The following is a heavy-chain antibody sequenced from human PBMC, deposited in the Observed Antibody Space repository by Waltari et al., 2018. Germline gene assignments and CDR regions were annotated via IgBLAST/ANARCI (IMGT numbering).Heavy chain of an antibody. CDR2: ISYDGSNK. D-gene: IGHD3-16*01. Sequence: QVQLVESGGGVVQPGRSLRLSCAASGFPFSSYAMHWVAQPPGKGLEWVAVISYDGSNKYYADSVKGRFTISRDNSKNTLYLQMNSLRAEDTAVYYCARGGGGYYYYYGMDVWGQGTTVTVSS. CDR3: ARGGGGYYYYYGMDV. CDR1: GFPFSSYA. V-gene: IGHV3-30-3*01. J-gene: IGHJ6*02.